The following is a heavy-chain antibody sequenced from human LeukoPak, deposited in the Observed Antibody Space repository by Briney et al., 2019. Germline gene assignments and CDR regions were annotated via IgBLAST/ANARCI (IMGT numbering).Heavy chain of an antibody. J-gene: IGHJ3*02. Sequence: GGSLRLSCAASGFTFSSYSMNWVRQAPGKGLEWVSSISSSSSYIYYADSVKGRFTISRDNSKNSLYLLMNSLTTEDTALYYCAKARGLIGGAFDIWGRGTMVTVSS. CDR2: ISSSSSYI. D-gene: IGHD3-22*01. CDR1: GFTFSSYS. CDR3: AKARGLIGGAFDI. V-gene: IGHV3-21*04.